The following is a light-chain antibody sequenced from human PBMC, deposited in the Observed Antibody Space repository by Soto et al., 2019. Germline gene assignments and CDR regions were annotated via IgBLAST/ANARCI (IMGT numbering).Light chain of an antibody. Sequence: EIVMTQSPATLSLSPWERATLSCRASQSVSSQLAWYQQKPGQAPRLLIYDASNRATGVPARFSGSGSGTDFALTISRLEPEDFAVYYCQQYDSSPCTFGGGTKVDIK. V-gene: IGKV3-11*01. CDR3: QQYDSSPCT. CDR1: QSVSSQ. CDR2: DAS. J-gene: IGKJ4*02.